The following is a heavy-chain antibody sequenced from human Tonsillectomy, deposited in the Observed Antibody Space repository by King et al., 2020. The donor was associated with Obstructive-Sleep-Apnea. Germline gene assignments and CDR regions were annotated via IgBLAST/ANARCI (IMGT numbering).Heavy chain of an antibody. J-gene: IGHJ6*02. CDR2: SNHSGRT. Sequence: VQLQQWGAGLLKPSETLSLTCAVYGGSFSGYYWSWIRQPLGKGLEWIGESNHSGRTNYNPSLKMRVSISVDTSKNQFSLNLSSVTAADTAVYYCARIVRPDAWGQGTTVTVSS. D-gene: IGHD2-21*01. CDR3: ARIVRPDA. CDR1: GGSFSGYY. V-gene: IGHV4-34*01.